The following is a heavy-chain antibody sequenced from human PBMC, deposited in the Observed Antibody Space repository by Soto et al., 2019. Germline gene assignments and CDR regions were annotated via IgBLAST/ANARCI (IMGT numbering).Heavy chain of an antibody. J-gene: IGHJ6*03. V-gene: IGHV3-48*01. Sequence: EVQLVASGGGLVQPGGSLRLSCATSGFILSDCAMNWVRQAPGKRLEWVSYISSSSSVIDYADSVKGRFTVSRDNARNSLYLQMNSLRAEDTAVYYCARDLSWGSNWYYYMDVWGKGTTVTVS. CDR2: ISSSSSVI. CDR1: GFILSDCA. D-gene: IGHD7-27*01. CDR3: ARDLSWGSNWYYYMDV.